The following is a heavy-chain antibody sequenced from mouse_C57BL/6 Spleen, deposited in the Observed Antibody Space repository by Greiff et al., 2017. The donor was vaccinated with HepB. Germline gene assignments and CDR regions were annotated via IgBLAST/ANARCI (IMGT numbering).Heavy chain of an antibody. CDR3: ARQPDGNYPFDY. J-gene: IGHJ2*01. CDR2: ISYDGSN. Sequence: ESGPGLVKPSQSLSLTCSVTGYSITSGYYWNWIRQFPGNKLEWMGYISYDGSNNYNPSLKNRISITRDTSKNQLFLKLNSVTTEDTATYYCARQPDGNYPFDYWGQGTTLTVSS. D-gene: IGHD2-1*01. CDR1: GYSITSGYY. V-gene: IGHV3-6*01.